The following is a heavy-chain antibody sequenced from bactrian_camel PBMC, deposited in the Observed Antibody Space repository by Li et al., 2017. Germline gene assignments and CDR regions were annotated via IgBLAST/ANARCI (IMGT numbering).Heavy chain of an antibody. CDR1: KYSAAIKC. Sequence: QVQLVESGGGSALTGGSLRLSCTAPKYSAAIKCMGWFRRAPGQEREGVAAIYTGDGTTNYADSAKGRFTISRDTAKKTVTLQMNRLKSEDTAMYYCAVAESWRGMCSAGPPADDYEHWGQGTQVTVS. CDR2: IYTGDGTT. CDR3: AVAESWRGMCSAGPPADDYEH. J-gene: IGHJ4*01. V-gene: IGHV3S54*01. D-gene: IGHD1*01.